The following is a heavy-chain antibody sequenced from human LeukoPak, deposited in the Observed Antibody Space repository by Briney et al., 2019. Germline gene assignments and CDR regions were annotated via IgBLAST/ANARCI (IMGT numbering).Heavy chain of an antibody. V-gene: IGHV3-23*01. CDR3: ARGYGSSSWSLFDY. D-gene: IGHD6-6*01. J-gene: IGHJ4*02. CDR1: GFTFSSYA. CDR2: ISGSGGST. Sequence: GGSLRLSCAASGFTFSSYAMSWVRQAPGKGLEWVSAISGSGGSTYYADSVKGRFTISRDNSKNTLYLQMNSLRAEDTAVYYCARGYGSSSWSLFDYWGQGTLVTVSS.